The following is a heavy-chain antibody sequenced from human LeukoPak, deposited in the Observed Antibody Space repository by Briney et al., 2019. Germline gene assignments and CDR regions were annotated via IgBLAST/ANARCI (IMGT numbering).Heavy chain of an antibody. CDR3: AKDIHGDYGGVDY. CDR1: GFTFSTYA. Sequence: GGSLRLSCAASGFTFSTYAMSWVRQAPGKGLEWVSTISRSGTSTDYADSVKGRFTISRDNSENTLYLQMNSLRAEDTALYYCAKDIHGDYGGVDYWGQGTLVTVSS. J-gene: IGHJ4*02. CDR2: ISRSGTST. D-gene: IGHD4-17*01. V-gene: IGHV3-23*01.